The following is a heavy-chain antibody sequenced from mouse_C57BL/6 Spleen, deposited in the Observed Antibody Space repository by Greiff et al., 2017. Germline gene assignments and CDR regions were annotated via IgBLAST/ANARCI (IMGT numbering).Heavy chain of an antibody. CDR2: IDPETGGT. Sequence: VQLVESGAELVRPGASVTLSCKASGYTFTDYEMHWVKQTPVHGLEWIGAIDPETGGTAYNQKFKGKAILTADKYSSTAYMERRSLTSEDSAGYYCTREEGVTTLDYWGQGTTLTVSS. D-gene: IGHD2-2*01. CDR3: TREEGVTTLDY. V-gene: IGHV1-15*01. J-gene: IGHJ2*01. CDR1: GYTFTDYE.